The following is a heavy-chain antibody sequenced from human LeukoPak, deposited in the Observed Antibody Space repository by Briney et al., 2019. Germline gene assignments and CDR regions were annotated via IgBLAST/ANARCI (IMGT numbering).Heavy chain of an antibody. D-gene: IGHD1-26*01. CDR3: ARGNIVGATTRQRVYFDY. CDR1: GGSFSGYY. J-gene: IGHJ4*02. Sequence: SETLSLTCAVYGGSFSGYYWSWIRQPPGKGLEWIGEINHSGSTNYNPSLKSRVTISVDTSKNQFSLKLSSVTAADTAVYYCARGNIVGATTRQRVYFDYWGQGTLVTVSS. CDR2: INHSGST. V-gene: IGHV4-34*01.